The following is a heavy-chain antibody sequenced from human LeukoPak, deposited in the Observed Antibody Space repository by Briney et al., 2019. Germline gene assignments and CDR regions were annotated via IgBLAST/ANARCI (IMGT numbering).Heavy chain of an antibody. CDR2: IYPGDSDT. CDR3: ARLLLSSSSPRHYYYGMDV. Sequence: GESLKISCKGSGYSFTSYWIGWVRQMPGKGLEWMGIIYPGDSDTRYSPSFQGQVTISADKSISTAYLQWSSLKASDTAMYYCARLLLSSSSPRHYYYGMDVWGQGTTVTVSS. J-gene: IGHJ6*02. D-gene: IGHD6-13*01. CDR1: GYSFTSYW. V-gene: IGHV5-51*01.